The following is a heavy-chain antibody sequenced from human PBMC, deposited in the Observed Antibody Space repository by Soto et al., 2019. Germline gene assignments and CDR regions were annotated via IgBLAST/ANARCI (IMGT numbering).Heavy chain of an antibody. D-gene: IGHD3-22*01. V-gene: IGHV3-23*04. CDR3: AKKGYYDTSGYPIRYFDY. Sequence: EVQLVESGGGLVQPGGSLRLSCAASGFTFSNYAMAWVRQAPGKGLEWVSTITYSGGSRDYADSVKGRFTISRDNSKNMLYLQMNSLRAEDTAVYYCAKKGYYDTSGYPIRYFDYWGQGTLVTVSS. J-gene: IGHJ4*02. CDR1: GFTFSNYA. CDR2: ITYSGGSR.